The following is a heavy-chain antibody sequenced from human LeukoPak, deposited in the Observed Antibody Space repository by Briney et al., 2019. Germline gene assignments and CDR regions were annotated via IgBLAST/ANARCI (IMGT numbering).Heavy chain of an antibody. D-gene: IGHD6-6*01. J-gene: IGHJ4*02. CDR1: GFTFSSYW. V-gene: IGHV3-74*01. CDR2: INSDGSST. CDR3: ARDPIAARHFDY. Sequence: GGSLRLSCAASGFTFSSYWMHWVRQAPGKGLVWVSRINSDGSSTSYADSVKGRFTISRDNSKNTLYLQMNSLRAEDTAVYYCARDPIAARHFDYWGQGTLVTVSS.